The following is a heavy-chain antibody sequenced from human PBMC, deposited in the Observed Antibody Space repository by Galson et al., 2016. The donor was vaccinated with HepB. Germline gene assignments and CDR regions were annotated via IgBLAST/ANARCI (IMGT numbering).Heavy chain of an antibody. CDR2: INPSGGST. CDR1: GYTFTSYN. D-gene: IGHD4-17*01. V-gene: IGHV1-46*01. CDR3: ARGGYGDYGTVGDGY. J-gene: IGHJ4*02. Sequence: SVKVSCKASGYTFTSYNVHWVRQAPGQGLEWMGIINPSGGSTSYAQKFQGRVTMTRDTSTSTVYMELSSLRFEDTAVYYCARGGYGDYGTVGDGYWGQGTLVTVSS.